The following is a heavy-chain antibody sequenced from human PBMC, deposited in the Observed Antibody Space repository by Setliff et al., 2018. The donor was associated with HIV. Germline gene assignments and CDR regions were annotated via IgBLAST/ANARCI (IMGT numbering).Heavy chain of an antibody. D-gene: IGHD6-19*01. Sequence: LRLSCAASGFMFGVDWMSWVRQAPGKGLEWVSAISDNGGSTYYADSMEGRFTISRDNSKNTLYLQLSGLRAEDTAVYYCASIYTAGTELLTDYWGQGTLVTVSS. CDR2: ISDNGGST. CDR3: ASIYTAGTELLTDY. J-gene: IGHJ4*01. CDR1: GFMFGVDW. V-gene: IGHV3-23*01.